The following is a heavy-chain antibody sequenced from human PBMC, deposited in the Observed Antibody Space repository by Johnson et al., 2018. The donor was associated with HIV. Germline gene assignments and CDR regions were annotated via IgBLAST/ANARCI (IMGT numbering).Heavy chain of an antibody. V-gene: IGHV3-11*01. CDR2: ISSSGSTI. D-gene: IGHD5-18*01. J-gene: IGHJ3*02. CDR1: RFTFSDYY. CDR3: ARDQWIQLWRDAFDI. Sequence: QVQLVESGGGLVKPGGSLRLSCAASRFTFSDYYMSWIRQAPGKGLEWVSYISSSGSTIYYADSVKGRFTISRDNAKNSLYVQMNSLRAEDTALYYCARDQWIQLWRDAFDIWGQGTMVTVSS.